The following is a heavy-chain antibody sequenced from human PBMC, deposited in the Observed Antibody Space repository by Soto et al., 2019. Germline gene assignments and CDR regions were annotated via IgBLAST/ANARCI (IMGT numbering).Heavy chain of an antibody. Sequence: QVQLVESGGAVVQPGRCLRLSCAASGCTFSSYGMHWVRQAPGKGLEWVAVISYDGSKKYYADSVKGRFTISRDNSKNTLYLQMSSQRAEDAAVYYCAKDSGDYGDYDTYFDYWGQGTLVTVSS. V-gene: IGHV3-30*18. CDR3: AKDSGDYGDYDTYFDY. J-gene: IGHJ4*02. CDR1: GCTFSSYG. CDR2: ISYDGSKK. D-gene: IGHD4-17*01.